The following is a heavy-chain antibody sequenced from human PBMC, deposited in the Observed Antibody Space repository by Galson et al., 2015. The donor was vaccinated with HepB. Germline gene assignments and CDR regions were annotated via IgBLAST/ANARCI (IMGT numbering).Heavy chain of an antibody. Sequence: SVKVSCKASGYTFTSYGISWVRQAPGQGLEWMGWISAYNGNTNYAQKLQGRVTMTTDTSTSTAYMELRSLRSDDTAVYYCARDNRITILGVVNSDYYYYMDVWGKGTTVTVSS. V-gene: IGHV1-18*01. J-gene: IGHJ6*03. CDR2: ISAYNGNT. CDR1: GYTFTSYG. CDR3: ARDNRITILGVVNSDYYYYMDV. D-gene: IGHD3-3*01.